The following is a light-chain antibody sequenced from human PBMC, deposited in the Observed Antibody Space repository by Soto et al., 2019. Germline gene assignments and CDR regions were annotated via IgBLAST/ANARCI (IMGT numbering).Light chain of an antibody. CDR1: QSISSW. J-gene: IGKJ1*01. CDR3: QQYNSYFTWT. CDR2: DAS. V-gene: IGKV1-5*01. Sequence: DIQMTQSPSTLSASVGDRVTITCRASQSISSWLAWYQQKPGKAPKLLIYDASSLESGVPSRFSGSGSGTEFTLTISSLQPDDFLTYYCQQYNSYFTWTFGQGTKVEIK.